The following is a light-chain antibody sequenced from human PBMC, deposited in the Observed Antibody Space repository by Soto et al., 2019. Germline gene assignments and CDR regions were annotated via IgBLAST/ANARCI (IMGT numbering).Light chain of an antibody. CDR3: QQYGNSPPNT. J-gene: IGKJ2*01. V-gene: IGKV3-20*01. Sequence: ERVLMQAPGALFLSTGERATLSCRASQSVSSSYLAWYQQKPGQAPRLLIYGASSRATGIPDRFSGSGSGTDFTLTISRLEPEDFAVYFCQQYGNSPPNTFGQGTKVHIK. CDR2: GAS. CDR1: QSVSSSY.